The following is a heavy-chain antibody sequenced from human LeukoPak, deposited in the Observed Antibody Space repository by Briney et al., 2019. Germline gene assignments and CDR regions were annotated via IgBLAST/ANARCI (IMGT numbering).Heavy chain of an antibody. Sequence: GSGPTLVKPTQTLTLTCTFSGFPLSTSGVGVGWIRQPPGKALEWLAVIYWNDDKRYSPSLKSRLTITKDTSKNQVVLTMNNTDPVDEATYYCAHRGVLAVAGLFDYWGQGTLVTVSS. D-gene: IGHD6-19*01. V-gene: IGHV2-5*01. J-gene: IGHJ4*02. CDR2: IYWNDDK. CDR1: GFPLSTSGVG. CDR3: AHRGVLAVAGLFDY.